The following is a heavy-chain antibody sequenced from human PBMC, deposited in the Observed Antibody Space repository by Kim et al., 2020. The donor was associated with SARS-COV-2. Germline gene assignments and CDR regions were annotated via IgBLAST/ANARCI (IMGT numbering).Heavy chain of an antibody. V-gene: IGHV4-61*02. CDR2: IYTSGST. J-gene: IGHJ2*01. Sequence: SETLSLTCTVSGGSISSGSYYWSWIRQPAGKGLEWIGRIYTSGSTNYNPSLKSRVTISVDTSKNQFSLKLSSVTAADTAVYYCARGRSSSPEYWYFDLWGRGTLVTVSS. D-gene: IGHD6-6*01. CDR3: ARGRSSSPEYWYFDL. CDR1: GGSISSGSYY.